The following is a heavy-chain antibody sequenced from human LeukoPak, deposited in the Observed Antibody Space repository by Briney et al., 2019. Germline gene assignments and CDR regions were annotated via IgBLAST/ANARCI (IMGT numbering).Heavy chain of an antibody. CDR1: GFTFSSYG. CDR2: IWYDGSNK. Sequence: GRSLRLSRAASGFTFSSYGMHWVRQAPGKGLEWVAVIWYDGSNKYYAESVKGRFTISRDNSKNTLYLQMNSLRAEDTAVYYCAKELAAAGGYYYYYMDVWGKGTTVTVSS. CDR3: AKELAAAGGYYYYYMDV. J-gene: IGHJ6*03. V-gene: IGHV3-33*06. D-gene: IGHD6-13*01.